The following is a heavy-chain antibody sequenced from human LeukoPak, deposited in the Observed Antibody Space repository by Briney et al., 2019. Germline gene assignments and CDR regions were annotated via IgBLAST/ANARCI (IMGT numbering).Heavy chain of an antibody. J-gene: IGHJ4*02. D-gene: IGHD5-12*01. CDR1: GHSISSYY. CDR2: IYYSGSA. V-gene: IGHV4-59*01. Sequence: PSETLSLPCTVSGHSISSYYWSWLRQPPGKALEWIGYIYYSGSANYNPSLKSRVTISVDTSKNQFSLKLSSVTAADTAVYYCARAAGYRFDYWGQGTLVTVSS. CDR3: ARAAGYRFDY.